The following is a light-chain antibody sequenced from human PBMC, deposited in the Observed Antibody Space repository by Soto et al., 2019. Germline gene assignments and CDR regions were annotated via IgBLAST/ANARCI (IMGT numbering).Light chain of an antibody. J-gene: IGLJ1*01. CDR3: ASHTTTNTRV. Sequence: QSALTQPASVSGSPGQSIAISCTGTSSDVGAYDYVSWYQQHPDRAPRLVIYEVSNRPSGVSNRFSGSKSVNPATLTISGLQAEDEADYYCASHTTTNTRVFGTGTKLTVL. V-gene: IGLV2-14*03. CDR2: EVS. CDR1: SSDVGAYDY.